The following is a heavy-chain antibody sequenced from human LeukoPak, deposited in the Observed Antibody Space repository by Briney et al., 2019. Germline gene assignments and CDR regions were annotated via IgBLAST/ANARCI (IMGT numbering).Heavy chain of an antibody. Sequence: GGSLRLSCAASGFTFSSYAMTRVRQAPGKGLEWVSAISGSGGSTYYADSVKGRFTISRDNSKNTLYLQMNSLRAEDTAVYYCARGRYSSGWVDYWGQGTLVTVSS. CDR2: ISGSGGST. D-gene: IGHD6-19*01. V-gene: IGHV3-23*01. CDR1: GFTFSSYA. CDR3: ARGRYSSGWVDY. J-gene: IGHJ4*02.